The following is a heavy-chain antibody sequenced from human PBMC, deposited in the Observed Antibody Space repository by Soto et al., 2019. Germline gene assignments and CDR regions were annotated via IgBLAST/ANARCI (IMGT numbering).Heavy chain of an antibody. Sequence: SETLSLTCAVSGGSISSGGYSWSWIRQPPGKGLEWIGYIYYSGSTNYNPSLKSRVTISVDTSKNQFSLKLSSVTAADTAVYYCARGRDLGSYYSYFDYWGQGTLVTVSS. CDR3: ARGRDLGSYYSYFDY. J-gene: IGHJ4*02. V-gene: IGHV4-61*08. D-gene: IGHD1-26*01. CDR2: IYYSGST. CDR1: GGSISSGGYS.